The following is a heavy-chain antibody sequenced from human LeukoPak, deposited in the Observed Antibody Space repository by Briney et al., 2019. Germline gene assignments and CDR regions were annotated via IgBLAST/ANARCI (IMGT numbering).Heavy chain of an antibody. CDR1: GGSISSYY. V-gene: IGHV4-4*07. CDR2: IYTSGST. D-gene: IGHD3-3*01. Sequence: SETLSLTCTVSGGSISSYYWSWIRQPAGKGLDLIGRIYTSGSTNYIPSLKSRVTMSVDTSKNQFSLKLSSVTAADTAVYYCARGSPDGYDFWSGYHYMDVWGKGTTVTVSS. CDR3: ARGSPDGYDFWSGYHYMDV. J-gene: IGHJ6*03.